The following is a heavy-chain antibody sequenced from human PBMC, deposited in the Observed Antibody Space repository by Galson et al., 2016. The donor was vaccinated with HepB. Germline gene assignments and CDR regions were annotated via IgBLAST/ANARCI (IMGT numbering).Heavy chain of an antibody. V-gene: IGHV1-46*03. Sequence: SVKVSCKASGYTFTNYYMHWVRQAPGQGLDWMAIINPIGGLTTYAQKLQGRVTVTSDMATTTVYLEVSSLSSEDTAVYYCVRGQPHGPRTSMVLDHWGQGTLVTVSS. D-gene: IGHD5-18*01. CDR2: INPIGGLT. J-gene: IGHJ4*02. CDR3: VRGQPHGPRTSMVLDH. CDR1: GYTFTNYY.